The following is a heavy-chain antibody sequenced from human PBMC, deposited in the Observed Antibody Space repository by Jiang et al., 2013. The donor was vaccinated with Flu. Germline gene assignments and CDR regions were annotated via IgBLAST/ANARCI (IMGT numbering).Heavy chain of an antibody. J-gene: IGHJ4*02. Sequence: EWMGWINPNSGGTNYAQKFQGWVTMTRDTSISTAYMELSRLRSDDTAVYYCARAEGGSSGSYPDYWGQGTLVTVSS. CDR3: ARAEGGSSGSYPDY. CDR2: INPNSGGT. D-gene: IGHD1-26*01. V-gene: IGHV1-2*04.